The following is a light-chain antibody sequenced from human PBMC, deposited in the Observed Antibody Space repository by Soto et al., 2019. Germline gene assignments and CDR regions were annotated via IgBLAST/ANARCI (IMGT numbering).Light chain of an antibody. CDR1: QSITSY. CDR3: QQYNSYSPYT. Sequence: DIQMTQSPSSLSAYVGDSVTITCRASQSITSYLNWYQQKPGKAPKLLIYAASSLESGVPSRFSGSGSATDFTLTISSLQPEDFATYYCQQYNSYSPYTFGQGTKLEIK. J-gene: IGKJ2*01. V-gene: IGKV1-39*01. CDR2: AAS.